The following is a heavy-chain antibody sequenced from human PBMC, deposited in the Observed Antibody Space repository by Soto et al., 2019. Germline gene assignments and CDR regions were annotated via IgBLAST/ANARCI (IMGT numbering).Heavy chain of an antibody. CDR2: IYYSGST. J-gene: IGHJ4*02. CDR3: VRSFGVAAAGPFDY. Sequence: SHTCSVGYGSSSRGGYYRSSKRQHPGKGLEWIGYIYYSGSTYYNPSLKSRVTISVDTSKNQFSLKLSSVTAADTAVYYCVRSFGVAAAGPFDYWGQGTLVTVSS. V-gene: IGHV4-31*03. D-gene: IGHD6-13*01. CDR1: YGSSSRGGYY.